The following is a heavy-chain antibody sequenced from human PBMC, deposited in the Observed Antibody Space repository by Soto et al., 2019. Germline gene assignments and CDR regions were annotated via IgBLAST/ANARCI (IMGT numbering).Heavy chain of an antibody. CDR2: ITGSSSTI. CDR3: ARTGSNGFLDY. Sequence: PGGSLILSCASSGLTLSSYSMNLVRQAPGKGLEWVSYITGSSSTIYYADSVKGRFTVSRDNAKNSLYLQMNSLGAEDTAVYYCARTGSNGFLDYWGQGTRVTVSS. V-gene: IGHV3-48*01. CDR1: GLTLSSYS. J-gene: IGHJ4*02. D-gene: IGHD3-16*01.